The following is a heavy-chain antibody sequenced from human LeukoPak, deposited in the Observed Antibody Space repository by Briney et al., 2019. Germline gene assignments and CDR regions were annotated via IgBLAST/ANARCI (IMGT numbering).Heavy chain of an antibody. CDR3: ARASYGFDS. D-gene: IGHD2/OR15-2a*01. Sequence: PGGSLRLSCEASGFIFSSHWMSWVRQAPGKGLEWVASIKHDGREKYYMDSVKGRITISKDNAKNSLHLQMNSLRVEDTAVYYCARASYGFDSWGQGTLVTVSS. CDR1: GFIFSSHW. CDR2: IKHDGREK. V-gene: IGHV3-7*01. J-gene: IGHJ4*02.